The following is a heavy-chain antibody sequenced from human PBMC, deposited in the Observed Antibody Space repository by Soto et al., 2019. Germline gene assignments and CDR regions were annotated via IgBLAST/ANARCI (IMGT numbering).Heavy chain of an antibody. D-gene: IGHD1-1*01. CDR3: ARDPLEMADYFDW. V-gene: IGHV3-21*06. Sequence: EVQLVESGGGLVRPGGSLRLSCTASGFTFSSYSMNWVRQAPGKGLEWVSSISDSSGYIYYADSVKGRFTISRDNAKNSVYLQMNSLRAEDTAVYYCARDPLEMADYFDWWGQGTLVTVSS. J-gene: IGHJ4*02. CDR1: GFTFSSYS. CDR2: ISDSSGYI.